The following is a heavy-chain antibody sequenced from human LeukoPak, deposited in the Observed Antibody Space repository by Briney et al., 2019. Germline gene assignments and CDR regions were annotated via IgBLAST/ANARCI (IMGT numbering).Heavy chain of an antibody. CDR1: GFTFSDEY. V-gene: IGHV3-11*04. J-gene: IGHJ4*02. D-gene: IGHD5-18*01. Sequence: GGSLRLSCAASGFTFSDEYMSWIRQAPGKGLEWVSYISNSGSSIFYVDSVKGRFTISRDNAKKSQFLQMNSLRVEDTAVYYCAREDTSMGSDYWGQGTLVTVSS. CDR3: AREDTSMGSDY. CDR2: ISNSGSSI.